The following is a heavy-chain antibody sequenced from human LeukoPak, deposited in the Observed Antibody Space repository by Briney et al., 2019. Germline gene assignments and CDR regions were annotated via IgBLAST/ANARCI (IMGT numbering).Heavy chain of an antibody. V-gene: IGHV3-21*01. CDR3: ARSKYYYDSSGYSYDAFDI. CDR2: ISSSSSYI. Sequence: AGGSLRLSCAASGFTFSSYSMNWVRQAPGKGLELVSSISSSSSYIYYADSVKGRFTISRDNAKNSLYLQMNSLRAEDTAVYYCARSKYYYDSSGYSYDAFDIWGQGTMVTVSS. D-gene: IGHD3-22*01. J-gene: IGHJ3*02. CDR1: GFTFSSYS.